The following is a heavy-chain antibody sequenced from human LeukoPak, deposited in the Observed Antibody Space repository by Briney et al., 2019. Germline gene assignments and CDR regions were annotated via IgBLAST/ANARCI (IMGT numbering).Heavy chain of an antibody. CDR1: GFTFDDYG. V-gene: IGHV3-20*04. J-gene: IGHJ3*02. CDR2: INWNGGST. CDR3: AREPYYDSSGYYYEDAFDI. Sequence: PGGSLRLSCAASGFTFDDYGMSWVRQAPGKGLEWVSGINWNGGSTGYADSVKGRFTISRDNAKNSLYLQMNSLRAEDTALYYCAREPYYDSSGYYYEDAFDIWGQGTMVTVSS. D-gene: IGHD3-22*01.